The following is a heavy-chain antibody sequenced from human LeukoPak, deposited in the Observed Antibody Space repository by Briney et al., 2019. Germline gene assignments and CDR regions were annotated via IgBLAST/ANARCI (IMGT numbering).Heavy chain of an antibody. Sequence: GGSLRLSCAASGFTFSNYAMHWVRQAPGKGLECVAVVSYDGSNKYYADSVKGRFTISRDNSKNTLSLQMNSLRAEDTAVYYCARGMKDYWGQGTLVTVSS. CDR1: GFTFSNYA. CDR2: VSYDGSNK. CDR3: ARGMKDY. J-gene: IGHJ4*02. V-gene: IGHV3-30*01. D-gene: IGHD6-13*01.